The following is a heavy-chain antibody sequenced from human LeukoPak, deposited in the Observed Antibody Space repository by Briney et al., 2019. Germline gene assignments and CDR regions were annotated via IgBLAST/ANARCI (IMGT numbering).Heavy chain of an antibody. Sequence: GGSLRLSCAASGFIFNGYWMSWVRQAPGKGLEWVATIEQDGTKEYYVDSVKGRFTISRDNAKNSLYLQMNSLRADDTAVYYCVRDFDYWGQGTLVTVSS. CDR1: GFIFNGYW. J-gene: IGHJ4*02. CDR2: IEQDGTKE. V-gene: IGHV3-7*01. CDR3: VRDFDY.